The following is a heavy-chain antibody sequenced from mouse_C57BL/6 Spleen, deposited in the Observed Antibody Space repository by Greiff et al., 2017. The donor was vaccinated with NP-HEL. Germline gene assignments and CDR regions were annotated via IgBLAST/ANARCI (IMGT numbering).Heavy chain of an antibody. V-gene: IGHV1-64*01. CDR3: ARGDGYSYYFDY. CDR2: IHPNSGST. D-gene: IGHD2-3*01. J-gene: IGHJ2*01. CDR1: GYTFTSYW. Sequence: QVQLKQSGAELVKPGASVKLSCKASGYTFTSYWMHWVKQRPGQGLEWIGMIHPNSGSTNYNEKFKSKATLTVDKSSSTAYMQLSSLTSEDSAVYYCARGDGYSYYFDYWGQGTTLTVSS.